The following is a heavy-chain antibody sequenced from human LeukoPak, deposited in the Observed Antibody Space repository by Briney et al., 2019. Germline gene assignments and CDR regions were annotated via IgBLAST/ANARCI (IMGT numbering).Heavy chain of an antibody. D-gene: IGHD4-17*01. CDR2: IYYSGST. V-gene: IGHV4-59*08. CDR1: GGSNSSYY. Sequence: SETLSLTCTVSGGSNSSYYWSWIRQPPGKGLEWIGYIYYSGSTNYNPSLKSRVTISVDTSKNQCSLKLSSVTAADTAVYYCARHTSRVTIYFDYWGQGTLVTVSS. J-gene: IGHJ4*02. CDR3: ARHTSRVTIYFDY.